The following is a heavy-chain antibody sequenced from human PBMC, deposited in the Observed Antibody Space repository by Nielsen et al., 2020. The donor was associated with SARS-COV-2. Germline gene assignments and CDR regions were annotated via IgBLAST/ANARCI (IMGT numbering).Heavy chain of an antibody. D-gene: IGHD2-15*01. Sequence: GGSLRLSCAASGFTFSSYWMSWVRQAPGKGLEWVANIKEDGSEKYYVDSVKGRFSISRDNAKNSLYLQMNSLRVEDTAVYYCARDSVAATGQIYFYGFDVWGQGNTVTVSS. V-gene: IGHV3-7*03. J-gene: IGHJ6*02. CDR2: IKEDGSEK. CDR3: ARDSVAATGQIYFYGFDV. CDR1: GFTFSSYW.